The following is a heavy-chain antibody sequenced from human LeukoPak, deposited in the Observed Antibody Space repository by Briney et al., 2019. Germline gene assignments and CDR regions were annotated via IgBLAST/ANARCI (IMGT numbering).Heavy chain of an antibody. Sequence: SVKVSCKASGGTFSRYGISWVRQARGQGLEWMGGIVPLFGTAKYAQKFQGRVTITADESTSTVYMELRSPRSEDTAVFYCAREWDYESSGFFYSYWGQGTLVTVSS. CDR2: IVPLFGTA. CDR1: GGTFSRYG. CDR3: AREWDYESSGFFYSY. V-gene: IGHV1-69*13. J-gene: IGHJ4*02. D-gene: IGHD3-22*01.